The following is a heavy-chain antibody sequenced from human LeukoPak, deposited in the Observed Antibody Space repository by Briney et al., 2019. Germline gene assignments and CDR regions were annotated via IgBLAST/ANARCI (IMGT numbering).Heavy chain of an antibody. J-gene: IGHJ5*02. CDR2: IYHSGST. CDR1: GGSINNYY. CDR3: AGKRLAAAAGFDP. V-gene: IGHV4-59*01. D-gene: IGHD6-13*01. Sequence: PSETLSLTCSVSGGSINNYYWSWIRKPPGKGLEWIGYIYHSGSTNYNPSLKSRVTISIDTSKNQFSLDLNSVTAADTAVYYCAGKRLAAAAGFDPWGQGTLVTVSS.